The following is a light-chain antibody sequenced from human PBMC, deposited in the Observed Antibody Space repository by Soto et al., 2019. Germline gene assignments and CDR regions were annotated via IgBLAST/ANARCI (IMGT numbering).Light chain of an antibody. J-gene: IGKJ5*01. V-gene: IGKV3D-20*01. CDR1: QSVSRSY. Sequence: IVLEQSPATLSLSPGDRATLSCGASQSVSRSYLAWYQQKPGLAPRLIIYDASTRATGIPDRFSGSGSGTDFTLTISRLEPEDFAVYYCQQSGSSPITFGQGTRLEI. CDR3: QQSGSSPIT. CDR2: DAS.